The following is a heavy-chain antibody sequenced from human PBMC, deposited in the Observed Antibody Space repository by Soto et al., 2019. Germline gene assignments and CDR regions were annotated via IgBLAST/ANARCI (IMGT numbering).Heavy chain of an antibody. D-gene: IGHD3-22*01. Sequence: GGSLRLSCAASGFTFSSYAMSWVRQAPGKGLEWVSAISGNGVSTYYADSVKGRFTIPRDNSKNTLYLQMNSLRAEDTAVYYCALSRGYYDSSGYLSYYFDYWGQGTLVTVSS. CDR1: GFTFSSYA. V-gene: IGHV3-23*01. CDR3: ALSRGYYDSSGYLSYYFDY. J-gene: IGHJ4*02. CDR2: ISGNGVST.